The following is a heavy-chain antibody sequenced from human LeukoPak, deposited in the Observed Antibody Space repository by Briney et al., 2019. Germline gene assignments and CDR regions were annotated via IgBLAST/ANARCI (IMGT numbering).Heavy chain of an antibody. Sequence: GGSLRLSCVGSGFSFSSYCMHWVRQAPGKGLEWMAFIRSDGSNKYYANSVKGRFTISRDNSKNTLYLQMNSLRAEDTAVYYCARILDSDWGELGYWGQGTLVTVS. D-gene: IGHD6-19*01. V-gene: IGHV3-30*02. J-gene: IGHJ4*02. CDR1: GFSFSSYC. CDR3: ARILDSDWGELGY. CDR2: IRSDGSNK.